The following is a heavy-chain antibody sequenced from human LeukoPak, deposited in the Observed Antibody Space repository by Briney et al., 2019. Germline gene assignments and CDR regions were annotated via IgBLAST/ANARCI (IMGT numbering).Heavy chain of an antibody. Sequence: GESLKISCKGSGYSFTSYWIGWVRQMPGRGLEWMGIIYPGDSDTRYSPSFQGQVTISADKSISTAYLQWSSLKASDTAMYYCARQAGYGAAAGTGSHMDVWGQGTTVTVSS. CDR1: GYSFTSYW. CDR2: IYPGDSDT. CDR3: ARQAGYGAAAGTGSHMDV. V-gene: IGHV5-51*01. D-gene: IGHD6-13*01. J-gene: IGHJ6*02.